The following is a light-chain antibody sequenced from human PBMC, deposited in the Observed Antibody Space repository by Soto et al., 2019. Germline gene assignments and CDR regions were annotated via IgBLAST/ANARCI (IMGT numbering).Light chain of an antibody. V-gene: IGKV3-15*01. CDR1: QSVSSN. CDR3: QQYNNWPST. J-gene: IGKJ1*01. Sequence: EIVMTQSAATLSVSPGERATLACRASQSVSSNLAWYQQKPGQAPRLLIYGASTRATGIPARFSGSGSGTEFTLTISSLQSEDFAVYYCQQYNNWPSTFGQGTKVDIK. CDR2: GAS.